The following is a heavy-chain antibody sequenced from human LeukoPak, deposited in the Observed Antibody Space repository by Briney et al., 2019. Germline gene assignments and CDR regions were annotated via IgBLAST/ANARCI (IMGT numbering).Heavy chain of an antibody. D-gene: IGHD3-22*01. CDR2: INHGGST. Sequence: PSETLSLTCAVYGGSFSGYYWSWIRQPPGKGLEWIGEINHGGSTNYNPSLKSRVTISVDTSKNQFSLKLSSVTAADTAVYYCASEYGSGYYYAVYWGQGTLVTVSS. CDR3: ASEYGSGYYYAVY. J-gene: IGHJ4*02. V-gene: IGHV4-34*01. CDR1: GGSFSGYY.